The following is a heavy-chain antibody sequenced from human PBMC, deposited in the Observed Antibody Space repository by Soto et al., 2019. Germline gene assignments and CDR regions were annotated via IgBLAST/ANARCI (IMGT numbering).Heavy chain of an antibody. J-gene: IGHJ5*02. CDR2: IIPMFGTT. Sequence: QVQLVQSGAEVKKPGSSVKVSCKASGGTFSSYAINWVRQAPGQGLEWMGGIIPMFGTTIYAEKFQGRVTITADESTSTAYMELSSLKSEATAVYYCARDAIAARPFDWFDPWGQGTLVTVSS. V-gene: IGHV1-69*12. CDR3: ARDAIAARPFDWFDP. CDR1: GGTFSSYA. D-gene: IGHD6-6*01.